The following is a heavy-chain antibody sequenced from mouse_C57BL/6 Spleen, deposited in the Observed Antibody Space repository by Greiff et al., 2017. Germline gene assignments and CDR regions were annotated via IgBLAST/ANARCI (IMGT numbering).Heavy chain of an antibody. D-gene: IGHD1-1*01. CDR3: ERYYSSTFDY. J-gene: IGHJ2*01. CDR1: GFTFNTYA. Sequence: DVQLVESGGGLVKPKGSLKLSCAASGFTFNTYAMHWVRQAPGKGLEWVARIRSKSSNYATYYAVSVKDRFTNSRDDSQSMLYLQMNNLKSEDTAMYYCERYYSSTFDYWGQGTTLTVSS. CDR2: IRSKSSNYAT. V-gene: IGHV10-3*01.